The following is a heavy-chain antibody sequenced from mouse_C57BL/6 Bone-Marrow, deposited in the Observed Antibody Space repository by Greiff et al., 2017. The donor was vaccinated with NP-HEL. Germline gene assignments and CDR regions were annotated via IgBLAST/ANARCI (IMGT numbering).Heavy chain of an antibody. Sequence: QVQLQQSGPELVKPGASVKISCKASGYTFTSYWITWVKQRPGQGLEWIGDIYPGSGSTNYNEKFKSKATLTVDTSSSTAYMQLSSLTSEDSAVYYCARDGNFYAMDYWGQGTSVTVSS. J-gene: IGHJ4*01. D-gene: IGHD2-1*01. V-gene: IGHV1-55*01. CDR1: GYTFTSYW. CDR2: IYPGSGST. CDR3: ARDGNFYAMDY.